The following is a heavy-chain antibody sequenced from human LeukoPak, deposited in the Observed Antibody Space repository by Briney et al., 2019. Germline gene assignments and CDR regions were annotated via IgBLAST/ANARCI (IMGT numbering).Heavy chain of an antibody. D-gene: IGHD3-9*01. CDR2: ISAYNGNT. V-gene: IGHV1-18*01. Sequence: GASVKVSCKASGYTFTSCGISWVRQAPGQGLEWMGWISAYNGNTNYAQKLQGRVTMTTDTSTSTAYMELRSLRSDDTAVYYCARVNYDILTGYYLDYWGQGTLVTVSS. CDR1: GYTFTSCG. CDR3: ARVNYDILTGYYLDY. J-gene: IGHJ4*02.